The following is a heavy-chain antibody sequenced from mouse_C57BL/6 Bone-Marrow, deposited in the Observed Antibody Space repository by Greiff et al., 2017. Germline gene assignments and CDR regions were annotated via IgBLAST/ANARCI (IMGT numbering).Heavy chain of an antibody. Sequence: HPVESEGGSVQPGSSMKLSCTASGFTFSDYYMAWVRQVPEKGLEWVANINYVGSSTYYLDSFKSRFIISRDNAKNILSLQMSSLKSEDTATDYCAGGGVLRALDYWGKGTTLTVSS. CDR2: INYVGSST. CDR1: GFTFSDYY. D-gene: IGHD1-1*01. V-gene: IGHV5-16*01. CDR3: AGGGVLRALDY. J-gene: IGHJ2*01.